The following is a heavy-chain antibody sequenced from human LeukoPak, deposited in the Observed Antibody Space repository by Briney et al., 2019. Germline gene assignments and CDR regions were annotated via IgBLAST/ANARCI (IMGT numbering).Heavy chain of an antibody. V-gene: IGHV4-4*09. Sequence: PSETLSLTCTVSGVSISGYFWSWIRQPPGKGPEWIGYIYSTGTTNYSPSLSSRVTISVDTSKNQLSLNLRFVTATDTAVYHCARHTPPPTGFCSGTSCFMSGSQYFYMDVWGKGTSVTVS. CDR2: IYSTGTT. J-gene: IGHJ6*03. D-gene: IGHD2-2*01. CDR1: GVSISGYF. CDR3: ARHTPPPTGFCSGTSCFMSGSQYFYMDV.